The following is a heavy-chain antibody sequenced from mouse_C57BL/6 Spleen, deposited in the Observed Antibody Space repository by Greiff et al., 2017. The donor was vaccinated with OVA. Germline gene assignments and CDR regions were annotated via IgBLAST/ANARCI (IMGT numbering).Heavy chain of an antibody. CDR1: GFNIKDYY. CDR3: TSPDSSGYGDFGY. V-gene: IGHV14-1*01. D-gene: IGHD3-2*02. J-gene: IGHJ2*01. Sequence: EVKLVESGAELVRPGASVKLSCTASGFNIKDYYMHWVKQRPEQGLEWIGRIDPEDGDTEYAPKFQGKATMTADTSSNTAYLQLSSLTSEDTAVYYCTSPDSSGYGDFGYWGQGTTLTVSS. CDR2: IDPEDGDT.